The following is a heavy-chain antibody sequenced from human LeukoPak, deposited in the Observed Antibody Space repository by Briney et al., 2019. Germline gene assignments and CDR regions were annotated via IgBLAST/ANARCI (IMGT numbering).Heavy chain of an antibody. V-gene: IGHV3-11*06. CDR3: ARGGTGAFDY. J-gene: IGHJ4*02. CDR1: GSPFTSGFTFSDYY. D-gene: IGHD2-8*02. CDR2: ISSTSAYT. Sequence: PGGSLRLFCAASGSPFTSGFTFSDYYMSWIRQAPGKGLEWVSYISSTSAYTSHADSVRGRFTISRDNANNSLFLQMNGLRAEDTAIYYCARGGTGAFDYWGQGTLVTVSS.